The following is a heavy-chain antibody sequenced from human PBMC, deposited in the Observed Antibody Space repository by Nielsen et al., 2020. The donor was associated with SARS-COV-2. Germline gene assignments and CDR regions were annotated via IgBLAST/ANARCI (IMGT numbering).Heavy chain of an antibody. J-gene: IGHJ6*02. CDR1: GFSLSTSGMC. Sequence: SGPTLVKPTQTLTLTCTFSGFSLSTSGMCVSWIRQPPGKALEWLARIDWDDDKYYSKSLKTRLTISKDTSKNQVVLTMTNMDPVDTATYYCARMTITMVRSSFYSIPYYYYYGMDVWGQGTTVTVSS. D-gene: IGHD3-10*01. CDR3: ARMTITMVRSSFYSIPYYYYYGMDV. CDR2: IDWDDDK. V-gene: IGHV2-70*11.